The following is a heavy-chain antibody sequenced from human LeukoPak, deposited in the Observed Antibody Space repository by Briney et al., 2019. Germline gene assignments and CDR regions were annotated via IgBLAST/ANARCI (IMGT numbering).Heavy chain of an antibody. V-gene: IGHV3-30-3*01. J-gene: IGHJ4*02. D-gene: IGHD6-13*01. CDR3: ASGSSSWYVMDYFDY. Sequence: PGGSLRLSCAASGFTFSSYAMHWVRQAPGKGLEWVAVISYDGSNKYYADSVKGRFTISRDNSKNTLYLQMNSLRAEDTAVYYCASGSSSWYVMDYFDYWGQGTLVTVSS. CDR1: GFTFSSYA. CDR2: ISYDGSNK.